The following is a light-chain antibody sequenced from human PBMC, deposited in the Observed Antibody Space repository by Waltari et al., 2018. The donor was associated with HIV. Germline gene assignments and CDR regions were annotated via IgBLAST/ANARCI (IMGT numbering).Light chain of an antibody. CDR3: HVWNSTSDLRV. CDR1: NIGSNS. J-gene: IGLJ7*01. V-gene: IGLV3-21*02. Sequence: SSVLTQPPSVSVAPGQTARIPCGGPNIGSNSVHWYQQRPGQAPVLVVYDEHIRPSGIPDRFSGSNSGNTATLIISGAEAGDEAEYYCHVWNSTSDLRVFGGGTQLTVL. CDR2: DEH.